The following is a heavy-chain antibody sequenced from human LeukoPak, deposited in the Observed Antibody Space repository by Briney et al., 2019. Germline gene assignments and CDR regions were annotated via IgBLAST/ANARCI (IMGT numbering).Heavy chain of an antibody. D-gene: IGHD3-22*01. J-gene: IGHJ4*02. CDR2: IKQDGSEK. CDR1: GFTFSSYW. CDR3: AREGYDSSGYYFKNFDY. V-gene: IGHV3-7*01. Sequence: GGSLRLSCAASGFTFSSYWMSWVRQAPGKGLEWVANIKQDGSEKYYVDSVKGRFTISRDNAKNSLYLQMNSLRAEDTAVYYCAREGYDSSGYYFKNFDYWGQGTLVTVSS.